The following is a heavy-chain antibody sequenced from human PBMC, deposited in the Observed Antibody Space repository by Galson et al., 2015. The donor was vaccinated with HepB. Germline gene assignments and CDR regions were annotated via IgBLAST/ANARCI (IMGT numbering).Heavy chain of an antibody. V-gene: IGHV1-46*03. CDR3: ARQGRFGELTPWGFDP. CDR1: GYTFTSYY. D-gene: IGHD3-10*01. J-gene: IGHJ5*02. CDR2: INPSGGST. Sequence: SVKVSCKASGYTFTSYYMHWVRQAPGQGLEWMGIINPSGGSTSYAQKFQGRVTMTRDTSTSTVYMELSSLRSEDTAVYYCARQGRFGELTPWGFDPWGQGTLVTVSS.